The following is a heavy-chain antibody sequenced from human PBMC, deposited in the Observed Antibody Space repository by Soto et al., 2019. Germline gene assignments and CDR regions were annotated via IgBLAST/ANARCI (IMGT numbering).Heavy chain of an antibody. J-gene: IGHJ4*02. CDR3: ARKWDDYDDY. CDR1: GGSISSSNW. Sequence: QVQLQESGPGLVKPSGTLSLTCAVSGGSISSSNWWSWVRQPAGKGLEWMGEIYHSGSTNYNPSLQSRVTIEVDKSKHQFSLKLSSVTAADTDVYYCARKWDDYDDYWGQGTLVTVSS. CDR2: IYHSGST. V-gene: IGHV4-4*02. D-gene: IGHD1-26*01.